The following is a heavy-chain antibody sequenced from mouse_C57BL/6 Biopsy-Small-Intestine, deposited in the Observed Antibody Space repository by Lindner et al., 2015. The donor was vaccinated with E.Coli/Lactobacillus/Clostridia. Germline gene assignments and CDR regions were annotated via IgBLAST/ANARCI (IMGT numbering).Heavy chain of an antibody. J-gene: IGHJ1*03. D-gene: IGHD1-1*01. CDR2: FYPGSGSI. CDR1: GYTFTDYT. CDR3: ARHGDYGSSYGRYFDV. V-gene: IGHV1-62-2*01. Sequence: VQLQESGAELVKPGASVKLSCKASGYTFTDYTIHWVKQRSGQSLEWIGWFYPGSGSIKYNEKIKDKATLTADKSSSTVYMELSRLTSEDSAVYFCARHGDYGSSYGRYFDVWGTGTTVTVSS.